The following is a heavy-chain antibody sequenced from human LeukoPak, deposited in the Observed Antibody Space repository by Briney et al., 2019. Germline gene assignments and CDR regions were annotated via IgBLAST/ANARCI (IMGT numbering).Heavy chain of an antibody. Sequence: GGSLRLSCAASGFTFSSYAMHWVRQAPGKGLEWVAVISYDGSNKYYADSVKGRFTISRDNSKNTLYLQMSSLRAEDTAVYYCARDRGQWMVHWYFDLWGRGTLVTVSS. CDR2: ISYDGSNK. J-gene: IGHJ2*01. D-gene: IGHD6-19*01. V-gene: IGHV3-30-3*01. CDR3: ARDRGQWMVHWYFDL. CDR1: GFTFSSYA.